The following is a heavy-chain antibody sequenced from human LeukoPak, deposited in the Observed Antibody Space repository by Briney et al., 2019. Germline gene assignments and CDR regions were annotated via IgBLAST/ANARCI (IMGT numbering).Heavy chain of an antibody. V-gene: IGHV4-39*01. D-gene: IGHD6-19*01. Sequence: PSETLSLTCTVSGGSISSSSYYWGWIRQPPGKGLEWIGEINHSGSTNYNPSLKSRVTISVDTSKNQFSLKLSSVTAADTAVYYCARHAEKQWLVRRTAYYFDYWGQGTLVTVSS. CDR1: GGSISSSSYY. CDR2: INHSGST. J-gene: IGHJ4*02. CDR3: ARHAEKQWLVRRTAYYFDY.